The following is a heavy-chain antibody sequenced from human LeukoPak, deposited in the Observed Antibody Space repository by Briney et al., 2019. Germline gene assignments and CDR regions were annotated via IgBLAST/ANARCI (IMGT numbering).Heavy chain of an antibody. D-gene: IGHD4-23*01. V-gene: IGHV3-11*01. CDR1: GFTFSDYY. Sequence: PGGSLRLSCATSGFTFSDYYMSWVRQAPGKGLEWVSYISNTGRNTYDAESVKGRFTISRDNARKSLYLQMNSLRVEDTAMYYCVKDFDGSGPGHWGQGTLVTVS. J-gene: IGHJ4*02. CDR2: ISNTGRNT. CDR3: VKDFDGSGPGH.